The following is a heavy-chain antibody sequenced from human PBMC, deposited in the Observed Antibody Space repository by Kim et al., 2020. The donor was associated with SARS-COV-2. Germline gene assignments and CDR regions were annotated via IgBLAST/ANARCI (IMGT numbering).Heavy chain of an antibody. Sequence: ASVKVSCKASGYTFTSYGISWVRQAPGQGLEWMGWISAYNGNTNYAQKLQGRVTMTTDTSTSTAYMELRSLRSDDTAVYYCARDFSSWYSYYGMDVWGQGTTVTVSS. J-gene: IGHJ6*02. CDR3: ARDFSSWYSYYGMDV. CDR2: ISAYNGNT. V-gene: IGHV1-18*04. D-gene: IGHD6-13*01. CDR1: GYTFTSYG.